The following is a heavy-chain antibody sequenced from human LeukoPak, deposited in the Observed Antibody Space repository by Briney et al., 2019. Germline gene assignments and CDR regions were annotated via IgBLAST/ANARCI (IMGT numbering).Heavy chain of an antibody. Sequence: GGSLRLSCAASGFTFTTAWMNWVRQAPGTGLEWVGRVKSIGSGGTADYSAPVKGRFTISRDDSKHTWYLQMNSLSTEDTAVYYCTVVLTGTPVEPIIDFWGQGTLVTVSS. D-gene: IGHD1-14*01. CDR3: TVVLTGTPVEPIIDF. J-gene: IGHJ4*02. CDR1: GFTFTTAW. CDR2: VKSIGSGGTA. V-gene: IGHV3-15*01.